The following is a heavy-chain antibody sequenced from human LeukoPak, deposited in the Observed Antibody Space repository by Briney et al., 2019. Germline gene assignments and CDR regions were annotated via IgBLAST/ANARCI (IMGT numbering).Heavy chain of an antibody. Sequence: PGGSLRLSCAASGFTFSSYAMSWVRQAPGKGLEWVSVIYSGGSTYYADSVKGRFTISRDNSKNTLYLQMNSLRAEDTAVYYCAVLDYYDSSGFSYWGQGTLVTVSS. CDR2: IYSGGST. J-gene: IGHJ4*02. D-gene: IGHD3-22*01. CDR3: AVLDYYDSSGFSY. V-gene: IGHV3-66*01. CDR1: GFTFSSYA.